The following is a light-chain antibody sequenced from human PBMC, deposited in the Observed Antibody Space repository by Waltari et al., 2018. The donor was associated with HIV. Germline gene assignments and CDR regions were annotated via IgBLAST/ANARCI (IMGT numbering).Light chain of an antibody. V-gene: IGLV3-21*02. CDR1: KLPTKE. J-gene: IGLJ3*02. CDR2: DDN. CDR3: QVWDPNDDWV. Sequence: YVLTPPPSVSVVPGQTALVAGIGHKLPTKELHWYRQRPGQAPEVVVHDDNDRPSEIPVRISGSNSGDMATLRIENVESDDEAVYSCQVWDPNDDWVCGGGTKLTVL.